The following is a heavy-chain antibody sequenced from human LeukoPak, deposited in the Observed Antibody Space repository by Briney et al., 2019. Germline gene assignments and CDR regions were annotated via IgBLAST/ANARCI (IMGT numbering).Heavy chain of an antibody. J-gene: IGHJ4*02. CDR3: AKSITMVSYYFDY. V-gene: IGHV3-30*18. CDR1: GFTFSSYG. Sequence: GGSLRLSRAASGFTFSSYGMHWVRQAPGKGLEWVAVISYDGSNKYYADSVKGRFTISRDNSKNTLYLQMNSLRAEDTAVYYCAKSITMVSYYFDYWGQGTLVTVSS. CDR2: ISYDGSNK. D-gene: IGHD3-10*01.